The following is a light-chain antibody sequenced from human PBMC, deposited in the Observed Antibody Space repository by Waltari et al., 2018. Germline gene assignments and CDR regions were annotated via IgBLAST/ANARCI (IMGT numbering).Light chain of an antibody. V-gene: IGLV1-44*01. Sequence: QSILTQPPSASGTPGQRVTISCSGSTSHTGKNTVNWYQQVPGMAPKLLLFSNDQRPSGVPDRFSGSKSGTSASLAISGLQSEDEADFYCATWDDNLDMLLFGGGTKLTVL. J-gene: IGLJ3*02. CDR2: SND. CDR1: TSHTGKNT. CDR3: ATWDDNLDMLL.